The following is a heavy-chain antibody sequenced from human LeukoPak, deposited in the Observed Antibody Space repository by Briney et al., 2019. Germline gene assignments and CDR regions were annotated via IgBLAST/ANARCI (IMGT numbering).Heavy chain of an antibody. CDR1: GFTFSSYW. Sequence: GGSLRLSCAASGFTFSSYWMSWVRQAPGKGLEWVANIKQDGSEKYYVDSVKGRFTISRDNAKNSVYLQMNSLRAEDTAVYYCARDSVVWGAFGGVIVIPETSFDYWGQGTLVTVSS. D-gene: IGHD3-16*02. J-gene: IGHJ4*02. CDR2: IKQDGSEK. CDR3: ARDSVVWGAFGGVIVIPETSFDY. V-gene: IGHV3-7*01.